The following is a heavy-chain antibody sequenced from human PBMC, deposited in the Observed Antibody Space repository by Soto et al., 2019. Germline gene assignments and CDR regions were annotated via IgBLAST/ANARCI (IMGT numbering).Heavy chain of an antibody. V-gene: IGHV1-58*01. Sequence: ASVKVSCKASGFTFTSSAVQWVRQARGQRLEWIGWIVVGSGNTNYSQKFQERVTITRDMSTSTAYMELSSLRSEDTAVYYCAADYYYDSSGYSLGGYYYYYYGMDVWGQGTTVTVSS. CDR1: GFTFTSSA. D-gene: IGHD3-22*01. CDR2: IVVGSGNT. J-gene: IGHJ6*02. CDR3: AADYYYDSSGYSLGGYYYYYYGMDV.